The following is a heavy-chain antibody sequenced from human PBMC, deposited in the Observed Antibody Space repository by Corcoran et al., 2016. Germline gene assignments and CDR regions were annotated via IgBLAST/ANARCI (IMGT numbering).Heavy chain of an antibody. D-gene: IGHD2-2*02. CDR3: AGGRVGVVVVPAAIRGFDS. J-gene: IGHJ4*02. Sequence: QVQLQQWGAGLLKPSETLSLTCAVYGGSFSGYYWSWIRQPPGKGLEWIGEINHSGGTNDNPSLKSGVTISVDTSNNQFNLKRSSVNAADTAVYYCAGGRVGVVVVPAAIRGFDSWGQGTLVTGSS. CDR1: GGSFSGYY. CDR2: INHSGGT. V-gene: IGHV4-34*01.